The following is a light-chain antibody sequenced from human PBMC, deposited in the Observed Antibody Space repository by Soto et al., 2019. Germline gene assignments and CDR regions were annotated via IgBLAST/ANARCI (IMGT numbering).Light chain of an antibody. CDR1: QIVSSR. CDR2: GAF. CDR3: QQSSSTPQT. Sequence: EILMTQSPVTLSVSAGERATLSCRASQIVSSRLAWYQQTPGQAPSILIYGAFTRASGIPARFSGSGSGTDFTLAISSLQPEDFATYYCQQSSSTPQTFGRGTKVDIK. V-gene: IGKV3-15*01. J-gene: IGKJ4*01.